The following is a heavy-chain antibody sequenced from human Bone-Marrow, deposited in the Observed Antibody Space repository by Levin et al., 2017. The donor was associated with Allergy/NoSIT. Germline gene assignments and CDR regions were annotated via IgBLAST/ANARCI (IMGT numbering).Heavy chain of an antibody. CDR2: INNRGTTT. D-gene: IGHD2/OR15-2a*01. CDR1: GFNFRIYA. CDR3: AKDVVLSSNDPFDV. V-gene: IGHV3-23*05. Sequence: GESLKISCAATGFNFRIYAMSWVREVPGRGLEWVSAINNRGTTTYYSDSVRGRFTISGDNSKNTVYLEMNSLRVEDTAVYYCAKDVVLSSNDPFDVWGQGTMVTVSS. J-gene: IGHJ3*01.